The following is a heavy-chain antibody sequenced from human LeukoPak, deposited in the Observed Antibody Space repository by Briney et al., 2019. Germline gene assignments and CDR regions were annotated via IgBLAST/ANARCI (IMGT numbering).Heavy chain of an antibody. CDR2: ISYDGSNK. CDR1: GFTFSSYA. Sequence: GGSLRLSCAASGFTFSSYAMHWVRQAPGKGLEWVAVISYDGSNKYYADSVKGRFTISRDNSKNTLYLQMNSLRAEDTAVYYCARDPTAYCGGDCYTIDYWGQGTLVTVSS. CDR3: ARDPTAYCGGDCYTIDY. J-gene: IGHJ4*02. D-gene: IGHD2-21*02. V-gene: IGHV3-30-3*01.